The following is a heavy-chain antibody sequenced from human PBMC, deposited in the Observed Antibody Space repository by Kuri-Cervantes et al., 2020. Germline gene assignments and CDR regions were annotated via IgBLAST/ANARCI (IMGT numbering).Heavy chain of an antibody. V-gene: IGHV4-34*01. J-gene: IGHJ4*02. Sequence: SETLSLTCAVYGGSFSSYYWSWIRQPPEKGLEWIGEINHSGSTNYNPSLKSRVTISVDTSKNQFSLKLSSVTAADTAVYYCARGHRRDGYNLGYWGQGTLVTVSS. CDR3: ARGHRRDGYNLGY. CDR2: INHSGST. CDR1: GGSFSSYY. D-gene: IGHD5-24*01.